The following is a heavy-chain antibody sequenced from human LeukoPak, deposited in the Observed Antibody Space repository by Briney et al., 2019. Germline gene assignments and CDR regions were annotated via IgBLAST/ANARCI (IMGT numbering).Heavy chain of an antibody. CDR2: ISAYNGNT. V-gene: IGHV1-18*01. CDR3: ARNRVVPAVLYYYYGMDV. D-gene: IGHD2-2*01. J-gene: IGHJ6*02. CDR1: GYTFTSYG. Sequence: GASVKVSCKASGYTFTSYGISWVRQAPGQGLEWMGWISAYNGNTNYAQKLQGRVTMTTDTSTSTAYMELSRLRSDDTAVYYCARNRVVPAVLYYYYGMDVWGQGTTVTVSS.